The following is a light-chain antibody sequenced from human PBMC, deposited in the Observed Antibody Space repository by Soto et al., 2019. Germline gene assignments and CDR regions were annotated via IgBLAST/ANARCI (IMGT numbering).Light chain of an antibody. CDR2: CAS. CDR1: QIVSSN. V-gene: IGKV3-15*01. Sequence: EIVMTQSPATLSVSPGERATLSCRASQIVSSNLAWYQQKPGQAPGLLIYCASTRATGIPARFSGSGSGTEFTLTISSLQSEDFAVYYCQQYNNWPPLTFGGGTKVEIK. CDR3: QQYNNWPPLT. J-gene: IGKJ4*01.